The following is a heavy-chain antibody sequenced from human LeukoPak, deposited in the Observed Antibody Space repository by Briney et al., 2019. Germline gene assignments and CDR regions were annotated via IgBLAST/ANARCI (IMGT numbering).Heavy chain of an antibody. CDR3: ARTVEYYGSGRTHAFDI. Sequence: ASVKVSCKASGYTFTSYGISWVRQAPGQGLEWMGWISAYNGNTNYVQKLQGRVTMTTDTSTSTAYMELRSLRSDDTAVYYCARTVEYYGSGRTHAFDIWGQGTMVTVSS. J-gene: IGHJ3*02. D-gene: IGHD3-10*01. CDR1: GYTFTSYG. CDR2: ISAYNGNT. V-gene: IGHV1-18*01.